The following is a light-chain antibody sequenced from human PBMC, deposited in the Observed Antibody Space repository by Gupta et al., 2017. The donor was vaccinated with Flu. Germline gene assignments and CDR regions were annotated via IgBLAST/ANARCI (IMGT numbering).Light chain of an antibody. CDR1: SSNVGGYKC. J-gene: IGLJ2*01. V-gene: IGLV2-14*04. CDR3: RADTSSSNVV. CDR2: DVS. Sequence: TINSCTGTSSNVGGYKCIYWHQQPSSKAHTLMIYDVSKRAAGVAHGLSGSESDNTASLTIFGLKEEDEDDYYCRADTSSSNVVFGGGTKLTVL.